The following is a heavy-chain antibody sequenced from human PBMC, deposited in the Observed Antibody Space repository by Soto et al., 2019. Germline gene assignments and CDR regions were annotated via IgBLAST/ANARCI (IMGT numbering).Heavy chain of an antibody. CDR3: AKADSSTPLYYFDY. CDR2: ISGSATST. D-gene: IGHD6-19*01. Sequence: GESLKISCAASGFTFSTYAMNWVRQAPGEGLEWVSGISGSATSTYYADSVKGRFTVSRDNSKNTLYLQMNSLRAEDTAIYYCAKADSSTPLYYFDYWGQGTLVTVSS. J-gene: IGHJ4*02. V-gene: IGHV3-23*01. CDR1: GFTFSTYA.